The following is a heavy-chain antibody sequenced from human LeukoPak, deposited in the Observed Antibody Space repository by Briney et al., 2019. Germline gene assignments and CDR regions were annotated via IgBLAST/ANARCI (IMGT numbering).Heavy chain of an antibody. V-gene: IGHV3-30*04. Sequence: GGSLRLSCAASGFTFSSYAMHWVRQAPGKGLEWVAVISYDGSNKYYADSVKGRFTISRDNSKNTLYLQMNSLRAEDTAVYYCARAGYGDYWVSLGYWGQGTLVTVSS. CDR1: GFTFSSYA. J-gene: IGHJ4*02. CDR2: ISYDGSNK. D-gene: IGHD4-17*01. CDR3: ARAGYGDYWVSLGY.